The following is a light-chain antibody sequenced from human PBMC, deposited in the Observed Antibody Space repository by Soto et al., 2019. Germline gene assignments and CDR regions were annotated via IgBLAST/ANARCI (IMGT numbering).Light chain of an antibody. CDR3: AAWDDSLKVV. V-gene: IGLV1-44*01. CDR2: SNN. Sequence: QSVLTQPPSASGTPGQRVTISCSGSSSNIRSNTVNWYQQLPGTAPKLLIYSNNQRPSGVPDRFSGSKSGTSASLAISGLQSEDEADYYCAAWDDSLKVVFGGGTKLTVL. J-gene: IGLJ2*01. CDR1: SSNIRSNT.